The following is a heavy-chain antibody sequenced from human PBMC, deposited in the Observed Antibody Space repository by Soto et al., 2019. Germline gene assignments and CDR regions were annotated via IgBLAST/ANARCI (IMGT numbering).Heavy chain of an antibody. CDR2: INYSGST. V-gene: IGHV4-34*01. Sequence: PSETLSLTCAVYGGSFSGYYWTWIRQPPGKGLEWIGYINYSGSTNYNPSLKSRVTISVDTSKNQFSLKLNSMTAADTAVYYCARHNYGSGSTYFDYWGQGIQVTVSS. CDR1: GGSFSGYY. CDR3: ARHNYGSGSTYFDY. J-gene: IGHJ4*02. D-gene: IGHD3-10*01.